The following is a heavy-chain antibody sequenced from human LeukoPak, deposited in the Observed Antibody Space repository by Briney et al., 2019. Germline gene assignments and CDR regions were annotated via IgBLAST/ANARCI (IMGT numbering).Heavy chain of an antibody. J-gene: IGHJ3*02. CDR2: ISSSSSYI. CDR1: GFTFSSYS. Sequence: GGSLRLSCAASGFTFSSYSINWVRQAPGKGLEWVSSISSSSSYIYYADSVKGRFTISRDNAKNSLYLQMNSLRAEDTAVYYCARDLGYCSSTSCYVAAFDIWGQGTMVTVSS. CDR3: ARDLGYCSSTSCYVAAFDI. V-gene: IGHV3-21*01. D-gene: IGHD2-2*01.